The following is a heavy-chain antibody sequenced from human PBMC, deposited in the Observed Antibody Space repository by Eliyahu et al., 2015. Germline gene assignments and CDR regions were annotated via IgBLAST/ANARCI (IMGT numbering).Heavy chain of an antibody. CDR2: IYYTGST. J-gene: IGHJ5*02. V-gene: IGHV4-39*01. CDR3: ARSIVTGTARGWLDP. D-gene: IGHD1-7*01. CDR1: GGSINSITYY. Sequence: QLQLQESGPGLVKPSETLSLTCTVSGGSINSITYYWNWIRQPPGKGLEWIGNIYYTGSTSYSPSLKSRVTISVDTSKNQFSLKLSSVTAADTAVYYCARSIVTGTARGWLDPWGQGTLVTVSS.